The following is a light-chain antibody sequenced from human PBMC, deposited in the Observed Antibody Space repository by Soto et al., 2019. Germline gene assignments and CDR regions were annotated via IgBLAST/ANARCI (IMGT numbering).Light chain of an antibody. Sequence: QSVLTQPPSVSGAPGQRVTISCTGSSSNIGAGYDVHWYQQLPGTAPKLLIYGNSNRPSGVPDRFSGSKSGTSASLAITGLQAEDEADYYCQSYDSSRFGVVFGGGTKVTVL. J-gene: IGLJ2*01. CDR2: GNS. CDR1: SSNIGAGYD. V-gene: IGLV1-40*01. CDR3: QSYDSSRFGVV.